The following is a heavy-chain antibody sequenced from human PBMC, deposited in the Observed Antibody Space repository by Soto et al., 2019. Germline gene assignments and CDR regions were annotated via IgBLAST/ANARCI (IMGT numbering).Heavy chain of an antibody. J-gene: IGHJ6*02. CDR3: ARHNMPYSISYYYYGMDV. D-gene: IGHD3-3*02. CDR2: IYPGDSDT. V-gene: IGHV5-51*01. CDR1: GYSFTSYW. Sequence: PGESLKISCKGSGYSFTSYWIGWVRQMPGKGLEWMGIIYPGDSDTRYSPSFQGQVTISADKSISTAYLQWSSLKASDTAMYYCARHNMPYSISYYYYGMDVRGQGTTVTVSS.